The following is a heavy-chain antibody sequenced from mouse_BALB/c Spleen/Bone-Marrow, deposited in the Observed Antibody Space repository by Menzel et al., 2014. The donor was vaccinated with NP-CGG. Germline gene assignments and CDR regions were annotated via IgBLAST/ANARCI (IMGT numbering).Heavy chain of an antibody. CDR3: SSYAMDY. Sequence: EVQGVESGAALVKPGASVKLSCTASGFNIKDTYMHWVKQRPEQGLEWIGRIDPANGNTKYDPKFQGKATITADTSSNTAYLQLSSLTSEDTAVYYGSSYAMDYWGQGTSVTVSS. V-gene: IGHV14-3*02. J-gene: IGHJ4*01. CDR1: GFNIKDTY. CDR2: IDPANGNT.